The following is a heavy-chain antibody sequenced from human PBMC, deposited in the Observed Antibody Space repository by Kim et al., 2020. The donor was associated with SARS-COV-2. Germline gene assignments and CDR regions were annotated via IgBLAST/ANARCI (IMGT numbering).Heavy chain of an antibody. CDR1: GYTFTSYY. J-gene: IGHJ3*02. V-gene: IGHV1-46*01. Sequence: ASVKVSCKASGYTFTSYYMHWVRQAPGQGLEWMGIINPSGGSTSYAQKFQGRVTMTRDTSTSTVYMELSSLRSEDTAVYYCARDTPITMVRGAADAFDIWGQGTMVTVSS. CDR2: INPSGGST. CDR3: ARDTPITMVRGAADAFDI. D-gene: IGHD3-10*01.